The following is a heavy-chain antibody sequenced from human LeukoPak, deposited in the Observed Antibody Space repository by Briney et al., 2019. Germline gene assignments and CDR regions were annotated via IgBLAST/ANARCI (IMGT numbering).Heavy chain of an antibody. CDR2: IYYTGST. CDR1: GGSVSSGTYS. D-gene: IGHD3-10*01. Sequence: PSETLSLTCTVSGGSVSSGTYSWSWIRQPPGKGLEWIGYIYYTGSTNYNPSLKSLLTISVYTSKNQFSLKLRSMTAADAAVYXCAXRGGSGRSFDYWGQGTLVTVSS. J-gene: IGHJ4*02. V-gene: IGHV4-61*01. CDR3: AXRGGSGRSFDY.